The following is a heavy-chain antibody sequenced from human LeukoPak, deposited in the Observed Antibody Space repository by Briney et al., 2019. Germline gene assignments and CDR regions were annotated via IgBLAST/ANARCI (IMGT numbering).Heavy chain of an antibody. CDR2: IISSGAYI. J-gene: IGHJ2*01. V-gene: IGHV3-21*01. D-gene: IGHD6-19*01. CDR3: ARAVAVAGTDWYFDL. Sequence: GSLRLSGAASGFTFSSCAMSWVPQAPGKGLDWVSSIISSGAYIYLADSLKGRFTISRDNAKNSLYLQMNSLRAEDTAVYYCARAVAVAGTDWYFDLWGRGTLVTVSS. CDR1: GFTFSSCA.